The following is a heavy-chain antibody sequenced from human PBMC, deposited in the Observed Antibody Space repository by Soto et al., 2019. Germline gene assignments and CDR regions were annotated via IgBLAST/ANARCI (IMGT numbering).Heavy chain of an antibody. Sequence: QVQLVQSGAEVKKPGSSVKVSCKASGGTFSSYSINWVRQAPGQGLEWMGEIIPIFGTANYAQKFQGRVTITADEATSTAYTELISLRSEYTAVYYCARDGGRHSGGIDYWGQGTLVTVSS. D-gene: IGHD1-26*01. J-gene: IGHJ4*02. CDR3: ARDGGRHSGGIDY. CDR1: GGTFSSYS. V-gene: IGHV1-69*01. CDR2: IIPIFGTA.